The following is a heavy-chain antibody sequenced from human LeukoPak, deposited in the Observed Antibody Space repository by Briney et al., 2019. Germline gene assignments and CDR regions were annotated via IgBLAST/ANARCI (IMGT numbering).Heavy chain of an antibody. V-gene: IGHV4-59*12. J-gene: IGHJ4*02. CDR3: ARGYDSSGYYGY. CDR2: IYYSGST. CDR1: GGSISSYY. Sequence: PSETLSLTCTVSGGSISSYYWSWIRQPPGKGLEWIGYIYYSGSTNYNPSLKSRVTISVDTSKNQFSLKLSSVTAADTAVYYCARGYDSSGYYGYWGQGTLVTVSS. D-gene: IGHD3-22*01.